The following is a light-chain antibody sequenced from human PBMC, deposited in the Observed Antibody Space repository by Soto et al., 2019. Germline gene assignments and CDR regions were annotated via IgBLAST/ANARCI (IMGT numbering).Light chain of an antibody. CDR3: QQYNSYPIN. CDR2: DAS. J-gene: IGKJ5*01. V-gene: IGKV1-5*01. CDR1: QSISSW. Sequence: DIQMTQSPSTLSASVGDRVTITCRASQSISSWLAWYQQKQGKAPKLLIYDASSLESGVPSRFSGSGSGTEFTLTISSLQPDDFATYYCQQYNSYPINFGQGTRLEIK.